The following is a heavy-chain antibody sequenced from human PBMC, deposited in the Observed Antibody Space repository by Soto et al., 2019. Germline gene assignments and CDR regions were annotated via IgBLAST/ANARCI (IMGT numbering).Heavy chain of an antibody. CDR1: GFTFSSYG. J-gene: IGHJ3*02. D-gene: IGHD2-21*02. V-gene: IGHV3-30*18. CDR3: AKESVGYCGGDCYDAFDI. Sequence: GGSLRLSCAASGFTFSSYGMHWVRQAPGKGLEWVAVISYDGSNKYYADSVKGRFTISRDNSKNTLYLQMNSLRAEDTAVYYCAKESVGYCGGDCYDAFDIWGQGTMVTVSS. CDR2: ISYDGSNK.